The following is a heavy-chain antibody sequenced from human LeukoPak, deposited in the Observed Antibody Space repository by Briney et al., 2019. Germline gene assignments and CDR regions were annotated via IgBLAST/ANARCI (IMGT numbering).Heavy chain of an antibody. J-gene: IGHJ4*02. D-gene: IGHD2-15*01. CDR2: ISYDGSNK. CDR3: AKGLLGYCSGGCDY. CDR1: GFTFSSYG. Sequence: QSGGSLRLSCAASGFTFSSYGMHWVRQAPGKGLEWVAVISYDGSNKYYADSVKGRFTISRDNSKNTLYLQMNSLRAEDTAVYYCAKGLLGYCSGGCDYWGQGTLVTVSS. V-gene: IGHV3-30*18.